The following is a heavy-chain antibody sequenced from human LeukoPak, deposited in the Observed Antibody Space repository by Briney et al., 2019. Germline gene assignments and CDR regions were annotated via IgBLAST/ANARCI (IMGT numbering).Heavy chain of an antibody. D-gene: IGHD5-24*01. Sequence: GASVKVSCKASGYTFTVYYMHCVRQAPGQGREWMGWINPNSGGTNYAQKFQGRVTMTRDTSISTAYMELSRLRSDDTAVYYCARGDGYNSLFDYWGQGTLVTVSS. CDR1: GYTFTVYY. J-gene: IGHJ4*02. CDR2: INPNSGGT. CDR3: ARGDGYNSLFDY. V-gene: IGHV1-2*02.